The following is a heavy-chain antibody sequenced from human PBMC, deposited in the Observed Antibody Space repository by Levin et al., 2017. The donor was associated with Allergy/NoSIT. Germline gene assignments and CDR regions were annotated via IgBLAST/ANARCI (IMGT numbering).Heavy chain of an antibody. CDR2: INHRGST. V-gene: IGHV4-34*01. CDR3: AVFSLRYGAFDI. CDR1: GGSFGGYY. Sequence: PSETLSLTCAVYGGSFGGYYWSWLRQPPGKGLEWIGEINHRGSTTYNPSLKSRVTISVDTSRNQFSVKLNSVTAADTAVYYCAVFSLRYGAFDIWGHGTMVTVSS. D-gene: IGHD4-17*01. J-gene: IGHJ3*02.